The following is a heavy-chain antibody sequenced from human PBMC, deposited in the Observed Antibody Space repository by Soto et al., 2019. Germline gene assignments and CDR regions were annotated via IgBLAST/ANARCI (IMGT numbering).Heavy chain of an antibody. J-gene: IGHJ3*02. D-gene: IGHD3-16*01. Sequence: SSETLSLTCTVSGASINSYYWSWIRQPPGKGLEWIGYIYYSGSTNYNPSLKSRVTISEDTSKNQFSLKLSSVTAADTAVYYCGRDAGGRGDGAFDIWGQGTMVTVSS. CDR2: IYYSGST. CDR3: GRDAGGRGDGAFDI. CDR1: GASINSYY. V-gene: IGHV4-59*01.